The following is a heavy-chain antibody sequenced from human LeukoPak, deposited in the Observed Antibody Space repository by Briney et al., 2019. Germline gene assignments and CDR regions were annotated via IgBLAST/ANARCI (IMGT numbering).Heavy chain of an antibody. Sequence: PSQTLSLTCTVSGGSISSGDYYWSWIRQPPGKGLEWIGYIYYGGSTYYSPSLNSRVLISVDTSKNQFSLRLTSVTAADTAVYYCARASPSITIFGVVIRLDYWGQGSLVTVSS. D-gene: IGHD3-3*01. CDR1: GGSISSGDYY. J-gene: IGHJ4*02. CDR2: IYYGGST. CDR3: ARASPSITIFGVVIRLDY. V-gene: IGHV4-30-4*08.